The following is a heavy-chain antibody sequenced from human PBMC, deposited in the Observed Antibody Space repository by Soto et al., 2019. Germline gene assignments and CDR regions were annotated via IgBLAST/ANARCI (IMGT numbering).Heavy chain of an antibody. D-gene: IGHD3-16*01. CDR3: ARHGGVTPGYFQH. V-gene: IGHV4-39*01. J-gene: IGHJ1*01. CDR1: GGSISSSSYY. Sequence: QLQLQESGPGLVKPSETLSLTCTVSGGSISSSSYYWGWIRQPPGKGLEWIGSIYYSGSTYYNPSLKSRVTISVDTSKNQFSLKLSSVTAADTAVYYCARHGGVTPGYFQHWGQGTLVTVSS. CDR2: IYYSGST.